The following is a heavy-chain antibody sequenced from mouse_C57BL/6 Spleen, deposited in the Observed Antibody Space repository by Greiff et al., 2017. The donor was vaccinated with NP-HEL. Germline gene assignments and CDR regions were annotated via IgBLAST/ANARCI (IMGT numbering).Heavy chain of an antibody. CDR1: GFTFSSYT. CDR2: ISGGGGNT. J-gene: IGHJ2*01. Sequence: EVNVVESGGGLVKPGGSLKLSCAASGFTFSSYTMSWVRQTPEKRLEWVATISGGGGNTYYPDSVKGRFTISRDNAKNTLYLQMSSLRSEDTALYYCARHRIAGDYGGVYYFDYWGQGTTLTVSS. CDR3: ARHRIAGDYGGVYYFDY. D-gene: IGHD2-13*01. V-gene: IGHV5-9*01.